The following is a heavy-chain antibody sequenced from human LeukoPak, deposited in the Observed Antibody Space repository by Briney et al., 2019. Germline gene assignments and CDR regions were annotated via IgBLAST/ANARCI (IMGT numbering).Heavy chain of an antibody. Sequence: PGRSLRLSCAASGFTFSSYAMHWVRQAPGKGLEWVAVISYDGSNKYYADSVKGRFTISRDNPKNTLYLQMNSLRAEDTAVYYCAREVMVAYMDVWGKGTTVTVSS. CDR2: ISYDGSNK. V-gene: IGHV3-30*01. CDR3: AREVMVAYMDV. CDR1: GFTFSSYA. D-gene: IGHD2-15*01. J-gene: IGHJ6*03.